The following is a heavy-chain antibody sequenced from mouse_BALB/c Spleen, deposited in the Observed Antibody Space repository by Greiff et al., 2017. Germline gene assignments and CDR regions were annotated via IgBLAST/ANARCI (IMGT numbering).Heavy chain of an antibody. V-gene: IGHV1-63*02. J-gene: IGHJ2*01. CDR1: GYTFTNYW. CDR2: IYPGGGYT. CDR3: ARCAYKTARATNYFDY. D-gene: IGHD3-2*01. Sequence: VQLQQSGAELVRPGTSVKISCKASGYTFTNYWLGWVKQRPGHGLEWIGDIYPGGGYTNYNEKFKGKATLTADTSSSTAYMQLSSLTSEDSAVYFCARCAYKTARATNYFDYWGQGTTLTVSS.